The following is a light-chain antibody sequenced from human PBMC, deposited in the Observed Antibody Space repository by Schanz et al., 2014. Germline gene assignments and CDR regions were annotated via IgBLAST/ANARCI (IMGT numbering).Light chain of an antibody. CDR1: QSVSSY. Sequence: EIVLTQSPATLSLSPGETATLSCRASQSVSSYLGWYQQKVGQAPRLLIYDASNRAPGIPDRFSGSGSGTEFTLSITRLEPEDFAVYYCQHAGTSFMYTFGQGTRVE. J-gene: IGKJ2*01. CDR3: QHAGTSFMYT. V-gene: IGKV3-11*01. CDR2: DAS.